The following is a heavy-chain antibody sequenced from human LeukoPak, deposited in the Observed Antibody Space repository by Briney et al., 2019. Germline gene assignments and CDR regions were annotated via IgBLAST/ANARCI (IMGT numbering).Heavy chain of an antibody. J-gene: IGHJ5*02. CDR1: GGSISSSY. CDR3: ARHAFGLLNNWFDP. D-gene: IGHD3/OR15-3a*01. CDR2: IYTSGTT. Sequence: SETLSLTCTVSGGSISSSYWSWIRQPPGKGLEWVGYIYTSGTTNYNPSLKSRVTISVDTSKNQFSLKLSFVTAADTAVYYCARHAFGLLNNWFDPWGQGTLVTVSS. V-gene: IGHV4-4*09.